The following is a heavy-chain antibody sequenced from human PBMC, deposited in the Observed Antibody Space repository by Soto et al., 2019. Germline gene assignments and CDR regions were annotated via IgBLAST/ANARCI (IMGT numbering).Heavy chain of an antibody. CDR3: IQSRCGGDCLQSYASYYYYGMDV. CDR1: AFSLSTGGVG. CDR2: IYWDDDK. J-gene: IGHJ6*02. Sequence: QITLKESGPTLVKPTQTLTLTCTFSAFSLSTGGVGVGWIRQPPGKALEWLALIYWDDDKRYSPSMRSRLTITKDTSKKQVVLTLTNMDPVNTATYYCIQSRCGGDCLQSYASYYYYGMDVWGQGTTVTVS. V-gene: IGHV2-5*02. D-gene: IGHD2-21*02.